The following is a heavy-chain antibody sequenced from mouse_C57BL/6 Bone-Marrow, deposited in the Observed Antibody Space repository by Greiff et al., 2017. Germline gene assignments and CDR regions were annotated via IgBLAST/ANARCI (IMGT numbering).Heavy chain of an antibody. J-gene: IGHJ2*01. Sequence: VQLQQPGAELVTPGASVKLSCKASGYTFTSYWMHWVKQRPGQGLEWIGEIDPSDSYTNYNQKFKGKSTLTVYKSSSTAYMQLSSLTSEDSAVYYCATLFYFDYWGQGTTLTVSS. V-gene: IGHV1-69*01. CDR2: IDPSDSYT. D-gene: IGHD1-1*01. CDR1: GYTFTSYW. CDR3: ATLFYFDY.